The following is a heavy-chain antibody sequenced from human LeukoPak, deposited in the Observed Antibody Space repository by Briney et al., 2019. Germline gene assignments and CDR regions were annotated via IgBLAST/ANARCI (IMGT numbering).Heavy chain of an antibody. CDR2: ISAYNGNT. V-gene: IGHV1-18*01. Sequence: ASVKVSFKASGYRFTSYGITWVRQAPEQGLEWMGWISAYNGNTNYAQKLQGRVTLTTDTSTSTAYMELRSLRSDDTAVYYCAREGYCSGGTCYSTMNWFDPWGQGTLVTVSS. CDR1: GYRFTSYG. CDR3: AREGYCSGGTCYSTMNWFDP. J-gene: IGHJ5*02. D-gene: IGHD2-15*01.